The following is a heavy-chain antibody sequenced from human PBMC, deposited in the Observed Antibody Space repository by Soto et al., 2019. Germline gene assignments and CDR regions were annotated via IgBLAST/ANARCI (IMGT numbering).Heavy chain of an antibody. D-gene: IGHD5-12*01. CDR2: INHSGST. CDR3: ARLTAWTVRGYSGYDYGVDY. J-gene: IGHJ4*01. V-gene: IGHV4-34*01. Sequence: PSETLSLTCAVYGGSFSGYYWSWIRQPPGKWLEWIGEINHSGSTNYNPSLKSRVTISVDTSKNQFSLKLSSVTAADTAVYYCARLTAWTVRGYSGYDYGVDYWGQGTLVTVSS. CDR1: GGSFSGYY.